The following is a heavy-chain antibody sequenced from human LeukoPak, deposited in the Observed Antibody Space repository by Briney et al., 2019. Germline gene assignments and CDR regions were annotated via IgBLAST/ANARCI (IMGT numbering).Heavy chain of an antibody. Sequence: GGSLRLSCAASGFTFSSYAMSWVRQAPGKGLEWVSAISGSGGSTYYADSVKGRFTTSRDNSKNTLYLQMNSLRAEDTAVYYCAKATRHYDSSGYLDYWGQGTLVTVS. CDR2: ISGSGGST. J-gene: IGHJ4*02. CDR3: AKATRHYDSSGYLDY. D-gene: IGHD3-22*01. V-gene: IGHV3-23*01. CDR1: GFTFSSYA.